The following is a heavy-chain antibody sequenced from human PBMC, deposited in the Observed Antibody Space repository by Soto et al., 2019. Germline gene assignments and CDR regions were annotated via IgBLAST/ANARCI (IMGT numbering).Heavy chain of an antibody. D-gene: IGHD2-8*02. V-gene: IGHV4-39*02. CDR3: AKTPTGYYDS. CDR1: GGSIRGSDDY. Sequence: QLHLQESGPRLVKPSETLSLTCSVSGGSIRGSDDYWGWIRQSPGKGLDYIGSVFYTGSAYYNPSFKSRVSIVADTSTNRFFLNLKSVTATDTGVYYCAKTPTGYYDSWGQGILVTVSS. CDR2: VFYTGSA. J-gene: IGHJ4*02.